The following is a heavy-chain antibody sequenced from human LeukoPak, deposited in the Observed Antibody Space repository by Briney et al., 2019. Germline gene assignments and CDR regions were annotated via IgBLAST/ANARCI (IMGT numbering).Heavy chain of an antibody. V-gene: IGHV3-20*04. Sequence: PRGSLTLSCAASGFTFDHYDMRWVRQAPGKGLEWLSGIIWNGISAGYAESVKGRFTISRDNAKKSLYLQMNSLRVEDTAYYCCARDVPGYGDYSGYAFDFWGQGTVVTVSS. CDR3: ARDVPGYGDYSGYAFDF. CDR2: IIWNGISA. J-gene: IGHJ3*01. D-gene: IGHD4-17*01. CDR1: GFTFDHYD.